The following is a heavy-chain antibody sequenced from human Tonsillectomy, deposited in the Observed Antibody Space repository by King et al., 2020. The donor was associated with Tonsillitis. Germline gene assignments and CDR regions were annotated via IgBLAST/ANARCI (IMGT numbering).Heavy chain of an antibody. CDR2: ISYDGSNK. CDR3: AKVELRWELLLGSSFDY. V-gene: IGHV3-30*18. J-gene: IGHJ4*02. Sequence: VQLVESGGGVVQPGRSLRLSCAASGFTFSNYGMHWVRQAPGKGLEWVAVISYDGSNKYYADSVKGRFTISRDNSKNTLYLQMNSLRAEDTAVYYCAKVELRWELLLGSSFDYLGQGTLVTVSS. D-gene: IGHD1-26*01. CDR1: GFTFSNYG.